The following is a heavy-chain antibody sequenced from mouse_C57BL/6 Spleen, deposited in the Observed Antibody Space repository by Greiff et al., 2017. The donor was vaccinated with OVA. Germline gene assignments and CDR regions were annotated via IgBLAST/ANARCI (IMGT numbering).Heavy chain of an antibody. CDR1: GFNIKDYY. D-gene: IGHD2-1*01. CDR2: IDPEDGET. CDR3: APHYGNYEGAMDY. Sequence: VQLQQSGAELVKPGASVKLSCTASGFNIKDYYMHWVKQRPEQGLEWIGRIDPEDGETKYAPKFQGKATITADTSSNTAYLQLSSLTSEDTSVYYCAPHYGNYEGAMDYWGQGTSVTVSS. J-gene: IGHJ4*01. V-gene: IGHV14-2*01.